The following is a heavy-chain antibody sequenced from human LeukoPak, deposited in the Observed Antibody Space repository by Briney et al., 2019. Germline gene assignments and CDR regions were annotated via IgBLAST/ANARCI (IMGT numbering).Heavy chain of an antibody. CDR1: GFTFRGHA. CDR3: ARDGDYYDSSGYYY. D-gene: IGHD3-22*01. V-gene: IGHV3-23*01. Sequence: PGGSLRLSCVGSGFTFRGHAMSWVRQAPEKGLEFVSGIYENGGTAYYADSVKGRFSISRDNSKNTLYLQMNSLRAEDTAVYYCARDGDYYDSSGYYYWGQGTLVTVSS. CDR2: IYENGGTA. J-gene: IGHJ4*02.